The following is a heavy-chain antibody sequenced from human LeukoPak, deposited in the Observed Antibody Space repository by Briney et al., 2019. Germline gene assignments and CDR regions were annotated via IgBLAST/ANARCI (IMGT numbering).Heavy chain of an antibody. V-gene: IGHV4-34*01. CDR2: ITHTGST. CDR3: ASTYSSGWYGGDY. CDR1: GRSFTGYY. Sequence: SETLSLTCAVYGRSFTGYYWSWVRQPPGRGLEWIGEITHTGSTNYNPSLKSRVSISVDTSKIQFSLKATSVTAADTAVYYCASTYSSGWYGGDYWGQGTLVTVSS. D-gene: IGHD6-19*01. J-gene: IGHJ4*02.